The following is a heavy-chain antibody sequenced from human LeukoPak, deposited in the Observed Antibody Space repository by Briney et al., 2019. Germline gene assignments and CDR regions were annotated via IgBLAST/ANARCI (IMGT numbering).Heavy chain of an antibody. J-gene: IGHJ4*02. Sequence: GGSLPLSCVACGFILSSYAMHWVRPPGGRGRAWVAVISYDGSNEYYSDSVQGRFTISRDNSKNTLNLQMNSLRAEDTAVDYCARENYYDSSGYTDYWGQGTLVTVSS. V-gene: IGHV3-30*04. D-gene: IGHD3-22*01. CDR3: ARENYYDSSGYTDY. CDR2: ISYDGSNE. CDR1: GFILSSYA.